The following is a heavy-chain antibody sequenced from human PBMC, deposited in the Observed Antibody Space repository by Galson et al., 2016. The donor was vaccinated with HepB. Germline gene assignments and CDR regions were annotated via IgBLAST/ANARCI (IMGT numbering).Heavy chain of an antibody. CDR1: GFTVSNTY. J-gene: IGHJ6*02. V-gene: IGHV3-53*01. Sequence: SLRLSCAASGFTVSNTYMSWVRQAPGKGLEWVSVIYTGGSTYYADSVKGRFTISRDSSKNTLCLQMSSLRAEDTAVYYCARGGSVNRNYGMDVWGQGTTVNVSS. D-gene: IGHD4-23*01. CDR2: IYTGGST. CDR3: ARGGSVNRNYGMDV.